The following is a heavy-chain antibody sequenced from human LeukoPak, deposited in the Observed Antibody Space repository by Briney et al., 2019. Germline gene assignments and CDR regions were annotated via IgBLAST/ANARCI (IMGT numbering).Heavy chain of an antibody. V-gene: IGHV3-21*04. D-gene: IGHD3-22*01. J-gene: IGHJ3*02. CDR1: GFTFSSYS. Sequence: GGSLRLSCAASGFTFSSYSMNWVRQAPGKGLEWVSSISSSSSYIYYADSVKGRFTISRDNSKNTLYLQMNSLRAEDTAVYYCAKDPYYYDSSGYYYAGAFDIWGQGTMVTVSS. CDR3: AKDPYYYDSSGYYYAGAFDI. CDR2: ISSSSSYI.